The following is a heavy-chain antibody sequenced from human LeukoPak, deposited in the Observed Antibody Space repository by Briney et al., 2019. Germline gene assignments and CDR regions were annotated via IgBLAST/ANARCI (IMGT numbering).Heavy chain of an antibody. Sequence: GASVKVSCKASGGTFSSYAISWVRQAPGQGLEWMGGIIPIFGTANYAQKFQGRVTITADESTSTAYMELSSLRSEDTAVYYCVYRTPRRAIYFDYWGQGTLVTVSS. V-gene: IGHV1-69*13. CDR3: VYRTPRRAIYFDY. CDR1: GGTFSSYA. D-gene: IGHD2-21*01. CDR2: IIPIFGTA. J-gene: IGHJ4*02.